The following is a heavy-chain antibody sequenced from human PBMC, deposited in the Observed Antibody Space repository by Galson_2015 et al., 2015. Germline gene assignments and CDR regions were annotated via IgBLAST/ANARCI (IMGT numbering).Heavy chain of an antibody. CDR1: GFTFSSYG. CDR2: ISYDGSNK. CDR3: AIPPSSGWPSGAFGI. V-gene: IGHV3-30*03. D-gene: IGHD6-19*01. Sequence: SLRLSCAASGFTFSSYGMHWVRQAPGKGLEWVAVISYDGSNKYYADSVKGRFTISRDNSKNTLYLQMNSLRAEDTALYYCAIPPSSGWPSGAFGIWGQGTVVTVSS. J-gene: IGHJ3*02.